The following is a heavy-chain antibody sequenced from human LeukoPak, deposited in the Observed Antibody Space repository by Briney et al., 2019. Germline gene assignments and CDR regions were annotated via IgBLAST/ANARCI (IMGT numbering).Heavy chain of an antibody. D-gene: IGHD3-10*01. Sequence: ASVKVSCTASGYTFTSYNMHWVRQRHAQGLEWMGIINTSGGSTSYAQKVQGRGTMTRDMSTSTVYMELSSLRSEDTAVYYCASVSSGSYYNSFDYWGQGTLVTVSS. J-gene: IGHJ4*02. CDR3: ASVSSGSYYNSFDY. V-gene: IGHV1-46*01. CDR1: GYTFTSYN. CDR2: INTSGGST.